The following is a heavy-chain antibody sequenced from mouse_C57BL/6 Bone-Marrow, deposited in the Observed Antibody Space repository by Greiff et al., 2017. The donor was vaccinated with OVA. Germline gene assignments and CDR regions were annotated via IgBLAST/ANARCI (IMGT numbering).Heavy chain of an antibody. V-gene: IGHV5-12*01. J-gene: IGHJ4*01. Sequence: DVKLVESGGGLVQPGGSLKLSCAASGFTFSDYYMYWVRQTPEKRLEWVAYISNGGGSTYYPDTVKCRFTISRDNAKNTLYLQMSRLKSEDTAMYYCARHGYGYAMDYWGQGTSVTVSS. CDR3: ARHGYGYAMDY. CDR2: ISNGGGST. CDR1: GFTFSDYY. D-gene: IGHD1-1*01.